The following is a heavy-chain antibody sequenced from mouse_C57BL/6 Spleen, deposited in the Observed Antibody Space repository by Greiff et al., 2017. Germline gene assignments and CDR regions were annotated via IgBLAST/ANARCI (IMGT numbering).Heavy chain of an antibody. CDR2: IYPSDSET. V-gene: IGHV1-61*01. CDR3: RRGDYFDY. CDR1: GYTFTSYW. J-gene: IGHJ2*01. Sequence: VQLQQPGAELVRPGSSVKLSCKASGYTFTSYWMDWVKQRPGQGLEWIGNIYPSDSETHYNQKFKDKATLTVDKSSSTAYMQLSSLTSEDSAVYYCRRGDYFDYWGQGTTLTVSS.